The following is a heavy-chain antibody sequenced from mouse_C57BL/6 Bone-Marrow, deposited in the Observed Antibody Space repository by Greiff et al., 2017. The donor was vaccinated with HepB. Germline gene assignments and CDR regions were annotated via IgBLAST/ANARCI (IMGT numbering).Heavy chain of an antibody. Sequence: EVQGVESGGGLVQSGRSLRLSCATSGFTFSDFYMEWVRQAPGKGLEWIAASRNKANDYTTEYSASVKGRFIVSRDTSQSILYLQMNALRAEDTAIYYCARDVYYGIMDYWGQGTSVTVSS. CDR1: GFTFSDFY. CDR2: SRNKANDYTT. D-gene: IGHD1-1*01. J-gene: IGHJ4*01. CDR3: ARDVYYGIMDY. V-gene: IGHV7-1*01.